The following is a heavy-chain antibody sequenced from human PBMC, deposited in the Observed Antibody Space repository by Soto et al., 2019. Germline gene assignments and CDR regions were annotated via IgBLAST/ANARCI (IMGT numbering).Heavy chain of an antibody. D-gene: IGHD1-26*01. CDR1: GYTFTSFA. CDR2: INAGNGNT. Sequence: GASMKVSCQASGYTFTSFAIHWVRPAPGQRLEWMGWINAGNGNTKYSQKFQGRVTITRDTSASTAYMELSSLRSEDTAVYYCARGGSLYWYFDLWGRGTLVTVSS. CDR3: ARGGSLYWYFDL. J-gene: IGHJ2*01. V-gene: IGHV1-3*01.